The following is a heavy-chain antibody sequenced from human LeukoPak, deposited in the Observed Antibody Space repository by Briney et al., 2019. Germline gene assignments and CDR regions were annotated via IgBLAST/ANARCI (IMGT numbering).Heavy chain of an antibody. CDR3: ARDWGMMTTVTTGSWFDP. J-gene: IGHJ5*02. CDR1: DDSISTYY. V-gene: IGHV4-4*08. CDR2: IFSTGNT. Sequence: SETLSLTCTVSDDSISTYYWSWIRQPPGKGLEWIGYIFSTGNTNYNPSLKSRVTMSLETSKKQVSLKLNSVTAADTAVYYCARDWGMMTTVTTGSWFDPWGQGTLVTVSS. D-gene: IGHD4-11*01.